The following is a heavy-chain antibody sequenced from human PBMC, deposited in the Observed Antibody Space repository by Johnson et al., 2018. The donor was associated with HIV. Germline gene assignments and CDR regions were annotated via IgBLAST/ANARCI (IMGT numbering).Heavy chain of an antibody. D-gene: IGHD6-19*01. CDR2: ISYDGSNK. J-gene: IGHJ3*02. CDR1: GYTFSSYG. CDR3: AKDLQWLAEGAFDI. Sequence: QVQLVESGGGVVQPGRSLRLSCAASGYTFSSYGMHWVRQAPGKGLEWVAVISYDGSNKYYGDSVKGRFTISRDNSKNTLYLQMNSLRAEDTAVYYCAKDLQWLAEGAFDIWGQGTMVTVSS. V-gene: IGHV3-30*18.